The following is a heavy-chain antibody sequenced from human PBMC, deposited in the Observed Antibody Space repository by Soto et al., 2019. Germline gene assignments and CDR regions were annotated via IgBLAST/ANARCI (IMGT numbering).Heavy chain of an antibody. Sequence: QVQLVQSGAEVKKPGSSVKVSCKASGGTFSTYIISWVRQAPGQGLEWMGRIIPILGIANYAQKFQGRVTXTXHKSTSTAYMEMSSLRSEDTAVYYCAREEEYYFDGSGYYTEYWGQGTLVTVSS. CDR2: IIPILGIA. V-gene: IGHV1-69*08. J-gene: IGHJ4*02. CDR3: AREEEYYFDGSGYYTEY. D-gene: IGHD3-22*01. CDR1: GGTFSTYI.